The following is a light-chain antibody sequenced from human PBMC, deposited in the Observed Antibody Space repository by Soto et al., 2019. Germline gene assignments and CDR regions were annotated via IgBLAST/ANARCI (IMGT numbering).Light chain of an antibody. CDR3: TSYTNSSTLIVV. Sequence: QSVLTQPASVSGSPGQSITISCTGTSSDVGGYNYVSWYQQHPGKAPKLMIYYVSNRPSGVSNRFSCSKSGNTASLTISGLQAEDEADDDWTSYTNSSTLIVVFGGGTQLTVL. J-gene: IGLJ2*01. CDR2: YVS. V-gene: IGLV2-14*01. CDR1: SSDVGGYNY.